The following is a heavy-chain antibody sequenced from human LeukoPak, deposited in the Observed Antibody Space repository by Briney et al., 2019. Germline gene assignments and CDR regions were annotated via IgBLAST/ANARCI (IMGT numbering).Heavy chain of an antibody. D-gene: IGHD3-22*01. J-gene: IGHJ6*03. CDR3: AGTYYYDSSGYYRHYYYMDV. CDR2: IYHSGST. V-gene: IGHV4-30-2*01. Sequence: SQTLSLTCTVSGGSISSGGYYWSWIRQPPGKGLEWIGYIYHSGSTYYNPSLKSRVTISVDRSKNQFSLKLSSVTAADTAVYYCAGTYYYDSSGYYRHYYYMDVWGKGTTVTVSS. CDR1: GGSISSGGYY.